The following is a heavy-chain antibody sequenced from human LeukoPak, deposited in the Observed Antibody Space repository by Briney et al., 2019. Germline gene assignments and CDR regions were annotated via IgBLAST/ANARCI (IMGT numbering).Heavy chain of an antibody. D-gene: IGHD5-18*01. CDR2: INPNSGGT. CDR1: GYTFTGYY. J-gene: IGHJ1*01. V-gene: IGHV1-2*02. CDR3: ARGSFSADAPLVLDYFHH. Sequence: ASVKVSCKASGYTFTGYYIHWVRQAPGQGLEGMGWINPNSGGTNYSQKFQGSVTMTRDTSISTAYMELSRLKSDDTAVYYCARGSFSADAPLVLDYFHHWGQGTLVTVSS.